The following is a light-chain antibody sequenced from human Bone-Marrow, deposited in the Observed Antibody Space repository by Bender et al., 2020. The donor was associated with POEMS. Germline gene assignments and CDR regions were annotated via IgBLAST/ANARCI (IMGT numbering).Light chain of an antibody. CDR1: NIGSKS. CDR2: DDS. V-gene: IGLV3-21*02. Sequence: SYVLTQPPSVSAAPGQTARVTCGGRNIGSKSVHWYQQKPGQAPVPVVYDDSARPSGIPQRFSGSTSGSTATLTISGTQVIDEADYYCQAWHRGSVVFGGGTKLTVL. J-gene: IGLJ2*01. CDR3: QAWHRGSVV.